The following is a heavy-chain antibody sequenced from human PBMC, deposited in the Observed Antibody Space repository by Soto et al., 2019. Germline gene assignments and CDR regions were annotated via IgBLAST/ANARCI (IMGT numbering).Heavy chain of an antibody. J-gene: IGHJ4*02. D-gene: IGHD6-6*01. CDR1: GFTFSSYG. CDR2: ISYDGSNK. Sequence: QTGGSLRLSCAASGFTFSSYGMHWVRQAPGKGLEWVAVISYDGSNKYYADSVKGRFTISRDNSKNTLYLQMNSLRAEDTAVYYCAKDGSSSFDYWGQGTLVTVSS. CDR3: AKDGSSSFDY. V-gene: IGHV3-30*18.